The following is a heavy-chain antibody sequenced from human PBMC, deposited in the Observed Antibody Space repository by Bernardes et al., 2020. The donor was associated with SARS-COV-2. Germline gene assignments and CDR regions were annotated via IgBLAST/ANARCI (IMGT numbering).Heavy chain of an antibody. CDR1: GFTFSSYA. D-gene: IGHD2-15*01. CDR3: ARGIGGLTPGRYLDC. CDR2: ISNTAINK. V-gene: IGHV3-48*02. J-gene: IGHJ4*02. Sequence: GGSLRLSCAASGFTFSSYAMHWVRQAPGKGLEWVAYISNTAINKYYGDSVRGRFTISRDNAKNSLYLQMDSLRDEDTAVYYCARGIGGLTPGRYLDCWGQGTLVTVSS.